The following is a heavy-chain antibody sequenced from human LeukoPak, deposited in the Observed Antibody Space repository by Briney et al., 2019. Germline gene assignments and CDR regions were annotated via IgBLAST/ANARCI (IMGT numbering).Heavy chain of an antibody. CDR2: IIPIFGTA. V-gene: IGHV1-69*06. Sequence: GASVQLSCKASRGTYSNYAISWVRQAAGQGIKRKGGIIPIFGTANYAQKFRGRVTITADKSTRTAYMELSSLRSEDTAVYYCARDNDSRDPPHFDYWGQGTLVTVSS. CDR1: RGTYSNYA. CDR3: ARDNDSRDPPHFDY. J-gene: IGHJ4*02. D-gene: IGHD3-16*01.